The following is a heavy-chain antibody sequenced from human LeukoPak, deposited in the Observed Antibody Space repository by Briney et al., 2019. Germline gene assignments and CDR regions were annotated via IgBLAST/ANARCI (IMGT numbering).Heavy chain of an antibody. J-gene: IGHJ4*02. D-gene: IGHD3-10*01. CDR3: ARGGRGWFGELLFDY. V-gene: IGHV4-34*01. CDR2: INHSGST. Sequence: PSETLSLTCAVYGGSFSGYYWSWIRQPPGKGLEWIGEINHSGSTNYNPSLKSRVTISVDTSKNQFSLELSSVTAADTAVYYCARGGRGWFGELLFDYWGQGTLVTVSS. CDR1: GGSFSGYY.